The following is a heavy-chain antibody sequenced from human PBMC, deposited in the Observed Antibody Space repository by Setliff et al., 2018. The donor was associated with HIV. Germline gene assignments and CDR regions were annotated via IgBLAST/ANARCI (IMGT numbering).Heavy chain of an antibody. CDR2: INHSGGT. CDR3: ARFGVVILRGLDV. D-gene: IGHD3-3*01. CDR1: GGSFSGYY. J-gene: IGHJ6*04. Sequence: SETLSLTCAVYGGSFSGYYWSWIRQPPGKGLEWIGQINHSGGTRYNPSLKSRVTISVDTSKNQFSLKVNSVTAADTAVYYCARFGVVILRGLDVWGKGTTVTVSS. V-gene: IGHV4-34*01.